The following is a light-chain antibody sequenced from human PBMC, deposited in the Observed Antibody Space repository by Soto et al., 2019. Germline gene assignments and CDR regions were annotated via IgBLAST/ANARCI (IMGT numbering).Light chain of an antibody. CDR2: DVN. J-gene: IGLJ1*01. V-gene: IGLV2-11*01. CDR3: CSYAGGYV. Sequence: QSALTQPRSVSGSPGQSVTISCTGTSSDVGAYDYVSSYQQHPGKAPKLIIYDVNKRPSGVPDRFSGSKSGNTASLTISGLQAEDEADYYCCSYAGGYVFGTGTKLTVL. CDR1: SSDVGAYDY.